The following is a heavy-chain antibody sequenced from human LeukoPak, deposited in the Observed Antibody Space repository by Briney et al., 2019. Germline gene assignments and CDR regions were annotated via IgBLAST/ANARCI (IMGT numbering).Heavy chain of an antibody. CDR1: GGSVNSGAYY. J-gene: IGHJ4*02. Sequence: PSETLSLTCSVSGGSVNSGAYYWSWIRQFPGRGLEWIGRIFFTGSTDYNLSLKSRPAISIDTSRDQFSLELSAVSAADTATYYCARDRASGMGFWGRGILVTVSS. D-gene: IGHD3-10*01. V-gene: IGHV4-31*03. CDR2: IFFTGST. CDR3: ARDRASGMGF.